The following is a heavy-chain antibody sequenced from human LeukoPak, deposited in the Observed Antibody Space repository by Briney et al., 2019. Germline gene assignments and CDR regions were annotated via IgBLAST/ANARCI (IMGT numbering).Heavy chain of an antibody. CDR2: INHSGST. V-gene: IGHV4-34*01. J-gene: IGHJ5*02. CDR1: GGSFSGYY. Sequence: SSETLSLTCAVYGGSFSGYYWSWIRQPPGKGLEWIGEINHSGSTNYNPSLKSRVTISVDTSKNQFSLKLSSVTAADTAVYYCARHPPVTTFRWARYNWFDPWGQGTLVTVSS. CDR3: ARHPPVTTFRWARYNWFDP. D-gene: IGHD3-16*01.